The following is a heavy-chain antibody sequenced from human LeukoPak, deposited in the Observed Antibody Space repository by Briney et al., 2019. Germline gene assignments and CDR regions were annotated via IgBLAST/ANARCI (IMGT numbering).Heavy chain of an antibody. Sequence: PGGSLRLSCAASGFTFSNAWMSWVRQAPGKGLEWVGRIKSKTDGGTTDYAAPVKGRFTISRDDSKNTLYLQMNSLKTEDTAVYYCTTDFGLMYYYDSSGYFLYWGQGTLVTVSS. CDR1: GFTFSNAW. CDR2: IKSKTDGGTT. D-gene: IGHD3-22*01. J-gene: IGHJ4*02. CDR3: TTDFGLMYYYDSSGYFLY. V-gene: IGHV3-15*01.